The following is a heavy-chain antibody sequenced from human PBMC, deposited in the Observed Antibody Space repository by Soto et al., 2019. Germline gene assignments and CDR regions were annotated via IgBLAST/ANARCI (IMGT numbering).Heavy chain of an antibody. D-gene: IGHD3-3*01. CDR2: IYYSGST. CDR3: ARDRYYDFWSGYYTPQDAYYYYMDV. CDR1: GGSISSYY. V-gene: IGHV4-59*01. Sequence: PSETLSLTCTVSGGSISSYYWSWIRQPPGKGLEWIGYIYYSGSTNYNPSLKSRVTISVDTSKNQFSLKLSSVTAADTAVYYCARDRYYDFWSGYYTPQDAYYYYMDVWGKGTTVTVSS. J-gene: IGHJ6*03.